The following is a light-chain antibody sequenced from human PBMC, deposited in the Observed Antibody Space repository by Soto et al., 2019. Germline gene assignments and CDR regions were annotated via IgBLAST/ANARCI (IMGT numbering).Light chain of an antibody. J-gene: IGKJ1*01. V-gene: IGKV1-17*02. Sequence: DIQMTQSPSSLSASLGDRVTITCLASQGIRNDLGWYQQKPGKAPKRLIYAASSLQSGVPSRFSGSGSGTEFSLTISNLQPDDCATYYCQQSYSTPRTFGQGTKVDIK. CDR3: QQSYSTPRT. CDR1: QGIRND. CDR2: AAS.